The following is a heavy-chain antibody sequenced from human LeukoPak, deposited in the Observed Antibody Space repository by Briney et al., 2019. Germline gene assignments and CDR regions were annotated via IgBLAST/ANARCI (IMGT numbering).Heavy chain of an antibody. CDR2: INHSGST. J-gene: IGHJ5*02. CDR3: ARLLPITMVFDP. V-gene: IGHV4-34*01. Sequence: SETLSPTCAVYGGSFSGYYWSWIRQPPGKGLEWIGEINHSGSTNYNPSLKSRVTISVDTSKNQFSLKLSSVTAADTAVYYCARLLPITMVFDPWGQGTLVTVSS. D-gene: IGHD3-10*01. CDR1: GGSFSGYY.